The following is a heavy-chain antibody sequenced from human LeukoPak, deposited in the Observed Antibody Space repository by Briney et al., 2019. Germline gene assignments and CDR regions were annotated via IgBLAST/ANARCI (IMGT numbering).Heavy chain of an antibody. V-gene: IGHV3-23*01. CDR2: ISDGGLST. Sequence: GGSLRLSCAASGFTFSSYAMTWVRQAPGKGLEWISSISDGGLSTYYADSVKGRFTISRDNPKNTLSLQMNSLRDDDSAVYYCAKGPRAGTSYFFDHWGQGTLVTVSS. CDR1: GFTFSSYA. D-gene: IGHD1-1*01. J-gene: IGHJ4*02. CDR3: AKGPRAGTSYFFDH.